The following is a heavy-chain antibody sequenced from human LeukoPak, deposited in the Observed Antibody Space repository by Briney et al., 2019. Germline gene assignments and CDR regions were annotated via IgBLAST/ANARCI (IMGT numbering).Heavy chain of an antibody. V-gene: IGHV3-23*01. Sequence: GGSLRLSCAASGFTFSSSAMSWVRQAPGKGLEWVSAISNNGGYTYYADSVKGRFTISRDNSKNTLYLQMNSLRAEDTAVYYCARDLKDSGYSSSWYYYGMDVWGQGTTVTVSS. J-gene: IGHJ6*02. CDR1: GFTFSSSA. CDR2: ISNNGGYT. D-gene: IGHD6-13*01. CDR3: ARDLKDSGYSSSWYYYGMDV.